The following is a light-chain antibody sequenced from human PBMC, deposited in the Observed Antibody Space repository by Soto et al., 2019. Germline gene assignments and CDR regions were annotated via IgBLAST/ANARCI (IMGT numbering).Light chain of an antibody. CDR3: QQYNSYSPWM. CDR2: GAS. Sequence: EIVLTQSPGTLSLSPGERATLSCRAIQSVSSSYLAWYQQKPGQAPRLLIYGASSRATGIPDRFSGSGSGTDFTLTISSLQPDDFATYYCQQYNSYSPWMFGQGTKVDIK. CDR1: QSVSSSY. J-gene: IGKJ1*01. V-gene: IGKV3-20*01.